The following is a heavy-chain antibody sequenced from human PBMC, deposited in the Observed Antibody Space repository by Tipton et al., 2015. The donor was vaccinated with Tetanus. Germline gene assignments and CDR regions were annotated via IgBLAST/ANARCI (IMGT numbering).Heavy chain of an antibody. CDR1: GFRFSSSW. D-gene: IGHD2-8*02. CDR2: IFTGDSET. J-gene: IGHJ6*02. Sequence: QLVQSGAEVKKPGESLKISCKGSGFRFSSSWIVWVSQMPGKGLEYVGIIFTGDSETRYSPSFQGQVTISAGRSGTTAYLHGSSLKASYTGVYYCAKVLGSLSRMDVWGQGTTVTVSS. V-gene: IGHV5-51*01. CDR3: AKVLGSLSRMDV.